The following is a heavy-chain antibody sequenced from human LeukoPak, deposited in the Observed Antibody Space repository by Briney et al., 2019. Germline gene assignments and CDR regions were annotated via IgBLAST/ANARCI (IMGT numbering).Heavy chain of an antibody. CDR1: GFTFSSYG. V-gene: IGHV3-33*06. CDR3: AKGQGGSYSFDY. Sequence: GGSLRLSCAASGFTFSSYGMHWVRQAPGKGLEWVAVIWYDGSNKYYADSVKGRFTISRDNSKNTLYLQMNSLRAEDTAVYYCAKGQGGSYSFDYWGQGTLVTVSS. J-gene: IGHJ4*02. D-gene: IGHD1-26*01. CDR2: IWYDGSNK.